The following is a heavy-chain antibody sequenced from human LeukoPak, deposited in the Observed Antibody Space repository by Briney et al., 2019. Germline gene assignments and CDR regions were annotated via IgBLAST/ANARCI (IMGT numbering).Heavy chain of an antibody. Sequence: PSGTLSLTCAVSGGSVSSGSYYWDCLRQSPGKGLGWNGDIYYGGSTNYNPSLSSRVSISVDTTKYLSLLMLISVAAAGTAVYFCARERYSSGWWGWPLVYWGQGTLVTVSP. CDR3: ARERYSSGWWGWPLVY. J-gene: IGHJ4*02. V-gene: IGHV4-61*01. CDR1: GGSVSSGSYY. D-gene: IGHD6-19*01. CDR2: IYYGGST.